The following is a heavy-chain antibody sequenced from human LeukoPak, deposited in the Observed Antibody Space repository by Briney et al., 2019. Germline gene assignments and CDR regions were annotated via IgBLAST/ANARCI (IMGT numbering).Heavy chain of an antibody. Sequence: GGSLRLSCAASGFTFSSYEMNWVRQAPGKGLEWVSYISGSGSTIYYADSVRGRFTISRDNSKNTLYLQMNSLRAEDTAVYYCARWWYYYGSGSYLDYWGQGTLVTVSS. CDR3: ARWWYYYGSGSYLDY. D-gene: IGHD3-10*01. J-gene: IGHJ4*02. CDR2: ISGSGSTI. V-gene: IGHV3-48*03. CDR1: GFTFSSYE.